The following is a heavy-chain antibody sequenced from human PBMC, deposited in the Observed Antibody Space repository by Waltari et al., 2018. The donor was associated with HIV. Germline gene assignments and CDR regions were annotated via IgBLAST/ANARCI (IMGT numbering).Heavy chain of an antibody. V-gene: IGHV3-15*01. D-gene: IGHD2-15*01. CDR1: GFTFSNAW. Sequence: EVQLVESGGGLVKPGGSLRLSCEASGFTFSNAWMTWVRQAPGKGLEWVGRIKSKTDDGSTDYADPVKGRFTISRDDSKNTLYLQMNSLKIEDTAVYYCSHAPGGCSGGTCYYYYYGMDVWGQGTTVTVSS. CDR2: IKSKTDDGST. J-gene: IGHJ6*02. CDR3: SHAPGGCSGGTCYYYYYGMDV.